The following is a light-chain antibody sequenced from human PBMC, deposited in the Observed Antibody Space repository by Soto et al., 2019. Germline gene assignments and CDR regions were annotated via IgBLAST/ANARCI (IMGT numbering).Light chain of an antibody. J-gene: IGKJ4*01. Sequence: EIVLTQSPGTLSLSPGERATLFCRASQGVSRSYFAWYQQKPGQAPRLLIYAASSRATGVPDRFSGSGSGTDFTLTIDNLQSEDFAFYYCHQHNNWPSTFGGGTKVE. V-gene: IGKV3D-20*02. CDR3: HQHNNWPST. CDR1: QGVSRSY. CDR2: AAS.